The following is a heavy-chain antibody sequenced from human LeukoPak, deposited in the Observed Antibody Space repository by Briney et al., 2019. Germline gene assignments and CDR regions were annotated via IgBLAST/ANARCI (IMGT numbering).Heavy chain of an antibody. V-gene: IGHV4-59*01. CDR1: VGSIISYY. CDR3: ASLYNGSYKGDDY. Sequence: SETLSLTRMVSVGSIISYYWSWLRQPPGKGLEWIGHIYYSGSTNYNLSLKSRVTISVDTSKNQYSLKLSSVTAADTAVYYFASLYNGSYKGDDYWGQGKLVTVSS. D-gene: IGHD1-26*01. CDR2: IYYSGST. J-gene: IGHJ4*02.